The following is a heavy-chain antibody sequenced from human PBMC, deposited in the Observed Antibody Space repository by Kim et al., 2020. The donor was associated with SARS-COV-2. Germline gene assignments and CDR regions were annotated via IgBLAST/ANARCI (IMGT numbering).Heavy chain of an antibody. V-gene: IGHV3-30*04. CDR1: GFTFSSYA. CDR3: ARVLTGYSGYVVSDPVLDAFDI. CDR2: ISYDGSNK. D-gene: IGHD5-12*01. Sequence: GGSLRLSCAASGFTFSSYAMHWVRQAPGKGLEWVAVISYDGSNKYYADSVKGRFTISRDNSKNTLYLQMNSLRAEDTAVYYCARVLTGYSGYVVSDPVLDAFDIWGQGTMVTVSS. J-gene: IGHJ3*02.